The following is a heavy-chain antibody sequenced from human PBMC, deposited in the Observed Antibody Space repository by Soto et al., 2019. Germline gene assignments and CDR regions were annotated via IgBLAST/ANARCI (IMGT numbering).Heavy chain of an antibody. CDR2: IYYSGST. CDR3: ARQGVDTAMVDAFDI. V-gene: IGHV4-39*01. J-gene: IGHJ3*02. CDR1: GGSMSSSSYY. Sequence: PSXTLSLTCTVSGGSMSSSSYYWCWIRQPPGKGLEWIGSIYYSGSTYYNPSLKSRVTISVDTSKNQFSLKLSSVTAADTAVYYCARQGVDTAMVDAFDIWGQGTMVTVSS. D-gene: IGHD5-18*01.